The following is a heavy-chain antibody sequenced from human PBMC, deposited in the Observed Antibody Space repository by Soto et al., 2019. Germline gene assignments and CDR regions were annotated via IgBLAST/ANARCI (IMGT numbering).Heavy chain of an antibody. V-gene: IGHV3-23*01. J-gene: IGHJ4*02. D-gene: IGHD3-10*01. CDR3: AKDSVLLWFGELYSPYDY. CDR1: GFTFSSYA. CDR2: ISGSGGST. Sequence: LRLSCAASGFTFSSYAMSWVRQAPGKGLEWVSAISGSGGSTYYADSVKGRFTISRDNSKNTLYLQMNSLRAEDTAVYYCAKDSVLLWFGELYSPYDYWGQGTLVTVSS.